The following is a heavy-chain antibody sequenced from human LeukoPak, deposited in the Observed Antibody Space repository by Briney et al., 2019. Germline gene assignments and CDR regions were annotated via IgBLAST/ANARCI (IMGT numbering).Heavy chain of an antibody. Sequence: GGSLRLSCAASGFTFSAFSMNWVRQAPGKGLEWVSSISGSSSYIYYADSVKGRFTISRDNAKNLVYLQMNSLRAEDTAVYYCARGWCRSWDENWFDAWGQGIRVTASS. V-gene: IGHV3-21*01. J-gene: IGHJ5*02. CDR1: GFTFSAFS. D-gene: IGHD4/OR15-4a*01. CDR3: ARGWCRSWDENWFDA. CDR2: ISGSSSYI.